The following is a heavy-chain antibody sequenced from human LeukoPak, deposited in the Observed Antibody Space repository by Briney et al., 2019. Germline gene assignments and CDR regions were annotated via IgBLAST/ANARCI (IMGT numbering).Heavy chain of an antibody. CDR3: AKEAVSGQLWESKFGY. Sequence: GGSLRPSCAASGFTFDDYTMHWVRQAPGKGLEWVSLISWDGGSTYYVDSVKGRFTISRDNSKNSLYLQMNNLRTEDTALYYCAKEAVSGQLWESKFGYWGQGTLVTVSS. J-gene: IGHJ4*02. V-gene: IGHV3-43*01. D-gene: IGHD5-18*01. CDR2: ISWDGGST. CDR1: GFTFDDYT.